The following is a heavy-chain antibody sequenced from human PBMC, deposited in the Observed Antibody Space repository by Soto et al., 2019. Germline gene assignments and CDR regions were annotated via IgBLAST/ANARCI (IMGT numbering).Heavy chain of an antibody. CDR2: ISAYNGNT. D-gene: IGHD3-10*01. CDR1: GYTFTSYG. V-gene: IGHV1-18*04. J-gene: IGHJ5*02. CDR3: ARLVGRWGFGNSGWFDP. Sequence: QVQLVQSGAEVKKPGASVKVSCKASGYTFTSYGISWVRQAPGQGLEWMGWISAYNGNTNYAQKLQGRVTMTTDTSTSTAYMELRSLRSDDTAVYYFARLVGRWGFGNSGWFDPWGQGTLVTVSS.